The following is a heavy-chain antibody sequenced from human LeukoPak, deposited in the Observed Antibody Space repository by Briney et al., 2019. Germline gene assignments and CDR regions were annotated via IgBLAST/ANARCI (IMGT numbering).Heavy chain of an antibody. CDR1: GGSISSSSYY. CDR2: IYYSGST. Sequence: PSETLSLTCTVSGGSISSSSYYWGWIRQPPGKGLEWIGSIYYSGSTYYNPSLKSRVTISVDTSKNQFSLKLSSVTAADTAVYYCAREGNMYIVIWGQGTMVTVSS. J-gene: IGHJ3*02. CDR3: AREGNMYIVI. D-gene: IGHD2-15*01. V-gene: IGHV4-39*07.